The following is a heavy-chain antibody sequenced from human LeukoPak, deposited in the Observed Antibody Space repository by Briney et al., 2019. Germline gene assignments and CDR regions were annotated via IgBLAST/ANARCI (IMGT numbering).Heavy chain of an antibody. CDR3: AKGRLDPNLVLHY. J-gene: IGHJ4*02. Sequence: GGSLRLSCAASGFTFSTYAMSWVRQAPGKGLEWVSTIRGDDYTYYADSVKGRFTISRDSPKNTLSLQMDSLRAEDTALYYCAKGRLDPNLVLHYWGQGTLVTVSS. CDR1: GFTFSTYA. D-gene: IGHD2-8*02. CDR2: IRGDDYT. V-gene: IGHV3-23*01.